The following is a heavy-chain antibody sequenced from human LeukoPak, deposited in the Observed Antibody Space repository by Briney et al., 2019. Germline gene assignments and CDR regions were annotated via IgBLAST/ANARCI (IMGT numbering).Heavy chain of an antibody. V-gene: IGHV3-11*04. Sequence: LSLTCTVSGGSISSGGYYWSWIRQHPGKGLEWVSYISSSGSSIYYADSVKGRFTISRDNAKNSQYLQMNSLRAEDTAVYYCARADYNWNYFDSWGQGPLVTVSS. J-gene: IGHJ4*02. CDR2: ISSSGSSI. CDR3: ARADYNWNYFDS. CDR1: GGSISSGGYY. D-gene: IGHD1-20*01.